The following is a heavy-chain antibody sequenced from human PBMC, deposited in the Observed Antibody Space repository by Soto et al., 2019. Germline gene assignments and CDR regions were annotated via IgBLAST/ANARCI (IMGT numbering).Heavy chain of an antibody. CDR1: GGSISSYY. J-gene: IGHJ4*02. Sequence: QVQLQESGPGLVKPSETLSLTCTVSGGSISSYYWSWIRQPPGKGLEWIGYIYYSGSTNYNPSLKSRVTISVDTSKNQFSLKLSSVTAADTAVYYCAREDGRSYYFDYWGQGTLVTVSS. CDR2: IYYSGST. D-gene: IGHD3-10*01. V-gene: IGHV4-59*01. CDR3: AREDGRSYYFDY.